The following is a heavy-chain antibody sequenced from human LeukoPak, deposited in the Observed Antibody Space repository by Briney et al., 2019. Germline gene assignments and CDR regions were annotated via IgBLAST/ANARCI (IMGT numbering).Heavy chain of an antibody. V-gene: IGHV1-46*03. CDR3: ARDDSSGYRPFY. CDR1: GYTFTSYY. CDR2: INPSGGST. D-gene: IGHD3-22*01. Sequence: ASVKVSCKASGYTFTSYYMHWVRQAPGQGLEWMGIINPSGGSTSYAQKFQGRVTMTRNTSTSTVYMELSSLRSEATAVYYCARDDSSGYRPFYWGQGTLVTVSS. J-gene: IGHJ4*02.